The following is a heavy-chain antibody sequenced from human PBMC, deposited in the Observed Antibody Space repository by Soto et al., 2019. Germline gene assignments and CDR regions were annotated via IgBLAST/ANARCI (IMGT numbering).Heavy chain of an antibody. CDR1: GFTFSTYG. V-gene: IGHV3-30*18. J-gene: IGHJ6*03. Sequence: QVQLVESGGGEVQPGRSLTISCAASGFTFSTYGMHWVRQTPGKELEWVAVISYDGTNKFYSDSVKGRFTISRDNFKNTLTLQMNSLRADDTAVYSCAKDLQSYGDYDYYCY. CDR2: ISYDGTNK. D-gene: IGHD2-21*02. CDR3: AKDLQSYGDYDYYCY.